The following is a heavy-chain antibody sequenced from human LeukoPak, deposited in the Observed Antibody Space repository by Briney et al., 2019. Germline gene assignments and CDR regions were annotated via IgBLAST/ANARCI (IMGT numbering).Heavy chain of an antibody. Sequence: ASVKVSCKASGYTFTSYGISWVRQAPGQGLEWMGWISAYNGNTNYAQKFQGRVTMTRDTSISTAYMELSRLRSDDTAGYYCARGGYSSSWRNWFDPWGQGTLVTVSS. V-gene: IGHV1-18*01. CDR1: GYTFTSYG. CDR3: ARGGYSSSWRNWFDP. D-gene: IGHD6-13*01. J-gene: IGHJ5*02. CDR2: ISAYNGNT.